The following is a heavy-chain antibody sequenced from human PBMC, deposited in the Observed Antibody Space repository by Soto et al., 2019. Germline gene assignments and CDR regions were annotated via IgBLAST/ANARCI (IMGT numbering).Heavy chain of an antibody. CDR2: IYGTGTT. CDR3: VRDGTKTLRDWFDP. CDR1: GASISGFD. D-gene: IGHD1-1*01. J-gene: IGHJ5*02. V-gene: IGHV4-4*07. Sequence: SETLSLTCTVSGASISGFDWSWIRKSAGKGLEWIGRIYGTGTTDYNPSLKSRVMMSVDTSKKQFSLKLRSVTAAATAVYYCVRDGTKTLRDWFDPWGQGISVTVSS.